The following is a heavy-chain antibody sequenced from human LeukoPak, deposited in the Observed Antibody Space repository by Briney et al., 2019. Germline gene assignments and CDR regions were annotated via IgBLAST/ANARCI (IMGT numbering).Heavy chain of an antibody. CDR3: ARLTDYSNYVDY. Sequence: SETLSLTCAVYGGSFSGYYWSWIRRPPGKGLEWIGEINHSGSTNYNPSLKSRVTISVDTSKNQFSLKLSSVTAADTAVYYCARLTDYSNYVDYWGQGTLVTVSS. V-gene: IGHV4-34*01. D-gene: IGHD4-11*01. CDR1: GGSFSGYY. CDR2: INHSGST. J-gene: IGHJ4*02.